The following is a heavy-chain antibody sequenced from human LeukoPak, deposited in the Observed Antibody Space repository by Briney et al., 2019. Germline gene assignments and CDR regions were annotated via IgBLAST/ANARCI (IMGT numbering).Heavy chain of an antibody. CDR1: GFTFSDYY. V-gene: IGHV3-23*01. D-gene: IGHD3-22*01. J-gene: IGHJ4*02. Sequence: GGSLRLSCAASGFTFSDYYMSWIRQAPGKGLEWVSAISGSGGSTYYADSVKGRFTISRDNSKNTLYLQMNSLRAEDTAVYYCAMGNYYDSSGYPGPKDYWGQGTLVTVSS. CDR2: ISGSGGST. CDR3: AMGNYYDSSGYPGPKDY.